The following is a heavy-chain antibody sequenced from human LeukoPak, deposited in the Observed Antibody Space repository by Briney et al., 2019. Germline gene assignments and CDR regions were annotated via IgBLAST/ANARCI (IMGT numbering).Heavy chain of an antibody. CDR2: IYYSGST. J-gene: IGHJ4*02. V-gene: IGHV4-59*01. CDR3: ARGPWITGDFSFDY. Sequence: PSETLSLTCTVSGGSISSSHWSWIRQPPGKGLEWIGYIYYSGSTSYHPSLKSRVTMSIETSMSQFSLKLTPVTAADTAVYYCARGPWITGDFSFDYLGQGTLVTVSS. CDR1: GGSISSSH. D-gene: IGHD2-21*02.